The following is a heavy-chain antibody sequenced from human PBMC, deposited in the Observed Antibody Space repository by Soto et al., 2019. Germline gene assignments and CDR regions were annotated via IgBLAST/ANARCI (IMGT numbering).Heavy chain of an antibody. V-gene: IGHV4-59*01. CDR2: IYYSGST. D-gene: IGHD2-21*02. J-gene: IGHJ4*02. Sequence: QVQLQESGPGLVKPSETLSLTCTVSGGSISSYYWSWIRQPPGKGLEWIGYIYYSGSTNYNPSLKGRVTISVDTSKNQFSLKLSSVTAADTAVYYCASVVTASYFDYWGQGTLVTVSS. CDR3: ASVVTASYFDY. CDR1: GGSISSYY.